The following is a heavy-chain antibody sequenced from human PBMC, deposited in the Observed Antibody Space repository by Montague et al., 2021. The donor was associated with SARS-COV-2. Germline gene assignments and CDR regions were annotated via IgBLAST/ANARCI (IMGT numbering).Heavy chain of an antibody. CDR1: GFTFSNIW. V-gene: IGHV3-7*01. CDR2: IKPDESEK. CDR3: AKNGGAHGLDV. J-gene: IGHJ6*02. D-gene: IGHD4-23*01. Sequence: SLRLSCAASGFTFSNIWMSWVRQAPGKGLEWVANIKPDESEKGYVDSVKGRFSISRDNAKNSLYLQMDNLRAEDTAIYYCAKNGGAHGLDVWGQGTSVSVSS.